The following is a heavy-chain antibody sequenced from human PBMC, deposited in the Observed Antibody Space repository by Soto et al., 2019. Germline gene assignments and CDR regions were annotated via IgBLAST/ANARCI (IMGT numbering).Heavy chain of an antibody. D-gene: IGHD2-15*01. CDR2: VNPSGGST. J-gene: IGHJ1*01. CDR1: GYIFTAYS. V-gene: IGHV1-46*01. Sequence: VASVKVSCKASGYIFTAYSMHWVRQAPGQGLEWMGVVNPSGGSTNYAQRFQGRITMTRDTSTSTVYMDLKFLTSEDTAVYYCAREENCSDGVCYSEYFQRWGQGTLVTVSS. CDR3: AREENCSDGVCYSEYFQR.